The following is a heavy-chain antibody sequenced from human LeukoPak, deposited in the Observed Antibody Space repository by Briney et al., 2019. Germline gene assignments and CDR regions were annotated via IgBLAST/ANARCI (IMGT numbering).Heavy chain of an antibody. D-gene: IGHD5-24*01. CDR1: GYTFTSYY. CDR2: INPSGGST. CDR3: ARDSEFYDGSNYTYYFDL. V-gene: IGHV1-46*01. J-gene: IGHJ4*02. Sequence: ASVKVSCKASGYTFTSYYMHWVRQAPGQGLEWMGIINPSGGSTSYAQMFQGRVTMTRDTSTSTVYMELSSLRSEDTAVYYCARDSEFYDGSNYTYYFDLWGQGTLVTVSS.